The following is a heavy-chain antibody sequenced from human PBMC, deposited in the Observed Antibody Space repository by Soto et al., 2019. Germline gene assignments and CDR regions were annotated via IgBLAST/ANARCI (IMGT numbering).Heavy chain of an antibody. Sequence: GGSLRLSCAASGFTLSNYWMHWVRQDPGKGLVWVSRINGDGSSISYADSVKGRFTISRDNAKNTLYLQMDSLRVEDTAVYYCARGLDTSIDYWGQGTLVTVSS. CDR1: GFTLSNYW. CDR3: ARGLDTSIDY. D-gene: IGHD1-1*01. J-gene: IGHJ4*02. V-gene: IGHV3-74*01. CDR2: INGDGSSI.